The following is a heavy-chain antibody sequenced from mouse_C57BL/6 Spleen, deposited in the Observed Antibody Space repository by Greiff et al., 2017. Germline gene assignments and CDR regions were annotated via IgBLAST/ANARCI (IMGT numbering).Heavy chain of an antibody. D-gene: IGHD2-2*01. CDR1: GYTFTSYW. Sequence: QVQLQQPGAELVKPGASVKMSCKASGYTFTSYWITWVKQRPGQGLEWIGDIYPGSGSTNYNEKFKSKATLTVDTSSSTAYMQLSSLTSVDSAVYYCARAPLVSYYSMDYWCQGTSVTVSS. CDR3: ARAPLVSYYSMDY. V-gene: IGHV1-55*01. CDR2: IYPGSGST. J-gene: IGHJ4*01.